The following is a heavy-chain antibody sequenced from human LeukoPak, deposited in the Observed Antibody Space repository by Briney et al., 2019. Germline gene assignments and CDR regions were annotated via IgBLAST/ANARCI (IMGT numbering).Heavy chain of an antibody. CDR2: ISWNSGSI. J-gene: IGHJ4*02. Sequence: GGSLRLSCAASGFTFDDYAMHWVRQAPGKGLEWVSGISWNSGSIGYADSVKGRFTISRDNAKNSLYLQMNSLRAEDTAVYYCARVSLAVAGDYWGQGTLVTVSS. D-gene: IGHD6-19*01. CDR3: ARVSLAVAGDY. CDR1: GFTFDDYA. V-gene: IGHV3-9*01.